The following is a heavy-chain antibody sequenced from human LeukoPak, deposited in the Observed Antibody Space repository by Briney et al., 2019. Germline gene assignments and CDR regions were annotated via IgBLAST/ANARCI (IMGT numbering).Heavy chain of an antibody. CDR1: GGSFSGYY. CDR2: INHSGST. Sequence: SDTLSLTCAVYGGSFSGYYWSWIRQPPGKGLEWIGEINHSGSTNYNPSLKSRVTISVDTSKNQFSLKLSSVTAADTAVYYCARGRILWTKNFDYWGQGTLVTVSS. J-gene: IGHJ4*02. D-gene: IGHD3/OR15-3a*01. V-gene: IGHV4-34*01. CDR3: ARGRILWTKNFDY.